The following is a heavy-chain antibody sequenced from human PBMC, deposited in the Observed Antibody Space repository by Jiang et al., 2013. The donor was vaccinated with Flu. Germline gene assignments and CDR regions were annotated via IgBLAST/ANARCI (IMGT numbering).Heavy chain of an antibody. CDR1: GYSFTSYW. CDR2: IYPGDSDT. V-gene: IGHV5-51*01. J-gene: IGHJ4*02. D-gene: IGHD5-24*01. Sequence: GAEVKKPGESLKVSCKGSGYSFTSYWIGWVRQMPGKGLEWMGIIYPGDSDTRYSPSFQGQVTISADKSISTAYLQWSSLKASDTAMYYCARHGKEMATTSLYHDYWGQGTLVTVSS. CDR3: ARHGKEMATTSLYHDY.